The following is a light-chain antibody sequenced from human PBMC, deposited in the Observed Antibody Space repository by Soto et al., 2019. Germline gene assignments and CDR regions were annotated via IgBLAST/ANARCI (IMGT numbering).Light chain of an antibody. CDR2: AAF. CDR1: QDISSW. CDR3: QQNTLFTLT. Sequence: DIQMTQSPSSVSASVGDRFTITCRASQDISSWLAWYQQKPGKAPKVLIYAAFSLQSGVPSRFRGSGSGTEFSLTISSVQTAEYASDYCQQNTLFTLTFGGGTKVEIK. J-gene: IGKJ4*01. V-gene: IGKV1D-12*01.